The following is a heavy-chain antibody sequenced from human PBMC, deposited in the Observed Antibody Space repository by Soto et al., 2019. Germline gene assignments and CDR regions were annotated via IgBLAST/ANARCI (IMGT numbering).Heavy chain of an antibody. CDR2: IYYSGST. Sequence: QVQLQESGPGLVKPSQTLSLTCTVSGGSISSGGYYWSWIRQHPGKGLEWIGYIYYSGSTYYNPSLKRRVTISVDTSKNQFSLKLSSVTAADTAVYYCARVNFYAMPYYYYMDVWGKGTTVTVSS. V-gene: IGHV4-31*03. CDR3: ARVNFYAMPYYYYMDV. J-gene: IGHJ6*03. D-gene: IGHD1-1*01. CDR1: GGSISSGGYY.